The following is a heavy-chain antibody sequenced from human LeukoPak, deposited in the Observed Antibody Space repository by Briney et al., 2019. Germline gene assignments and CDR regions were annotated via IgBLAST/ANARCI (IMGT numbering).Heavy chain of an antibody. V-gene: IGHV1-46*01. J-gene: IGHJ4*02. CDR3: ASGKLCTGHNCYFDY. Sequence: ASLKVSCKASGYTFTNYYMHWVRQAPGEGLEWMGIINTSGLSTTYAQKFQGRVTMTRDTSTSTVYVELSSLTSEDTAVYYCASGKLCTGHNCYFDYWGQGTLVTVYS. CDR2: INTSGLST. CDR1: GYTFTNYY. D-gene: IGHD2-8*02.